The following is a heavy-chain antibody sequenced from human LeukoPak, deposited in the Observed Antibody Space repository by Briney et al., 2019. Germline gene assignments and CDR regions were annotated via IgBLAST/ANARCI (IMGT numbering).Heavy chain of an antibody. D-gene: IGHD6-13*01. J-gene: IGHJ4*02. Sequence: PSETLSLTCAVYGASFSGYYWSWIRQPPGKGLEWIGEINHSGSTNYNPSLKSRVTISVDTSKNQFSLKLNSVTAADTAVYYCARVGAAAGFNFDYWGQGTLVTVSS. CDR1: GASFSGYY. CDR2: INHSGST. CDR3: ARVGAAAGFNFDY. V-gene: IGHV4-34*01.